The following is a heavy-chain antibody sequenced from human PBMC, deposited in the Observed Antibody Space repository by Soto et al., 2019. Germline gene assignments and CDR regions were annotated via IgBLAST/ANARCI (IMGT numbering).Heavy chain of an antibody. CDR1: GFTFDDYT. CDR2: ISWDGGST. J-gene: IGHJ4*02. Sequence: EVQLVESGGVVVQPGGSLRLSCAASGFTFDDYTMHWVRQAPGKGLEWVSLISWDGGSTYYADSVKGRFTISRDNSKNSLYLQMDSLRTEDTALYYCAKDISHYYDSSGYVFDYWGQGTLVTVSS. CDR3: AKDISHYYDSSGYVFDY. V-gene: IGHV3-43*01. D-gene: IGHD3-22*01.